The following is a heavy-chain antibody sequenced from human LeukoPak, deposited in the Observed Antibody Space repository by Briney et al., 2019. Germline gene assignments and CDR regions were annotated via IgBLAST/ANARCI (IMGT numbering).Heavy chain of an antibody. J-gene: IGHJ3*02. CDR3: ASNKPVDAFDI. CDR2: IYYSGST. V-gene: IGHV4-59*01. CDR1: GGSISSYY. D-gene: IGHD1/OR15-1a*01. Sequence: SETLSLTCTVSGGSISSYYWSWIRQPPGKGLEWIGYIYYSGSTNYNPSLKSRVTISVDTSKNQFSLKLSSVTAADTAVYYCASNKPVDAFDIWGQGTMVTVSS.